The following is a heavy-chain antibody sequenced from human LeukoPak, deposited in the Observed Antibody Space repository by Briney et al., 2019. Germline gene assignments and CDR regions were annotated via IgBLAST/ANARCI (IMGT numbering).Heavy chain of an antibody. V-gene: IGHV4-30-2*05. Sequence: PSETLSLTCAVSGGSISSGGYSWSWIRQPPGKGLEWIGYIYYSGSTYYNPSLKSRVTISVDTSKNQFSLKLSSVTAADTAVYYCAREMERPVNWGQGTLVTVSS. CDR3: AREMERPVN. CDR2: IYYSGST. J-gene: IGHJ4*02. D-gene: IGHD1-1*01. CDR1: GGSISSGGYS.